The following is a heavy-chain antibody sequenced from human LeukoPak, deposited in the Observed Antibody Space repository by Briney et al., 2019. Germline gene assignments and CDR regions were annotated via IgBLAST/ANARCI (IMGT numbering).Heavy chain of an antibody. V-gene: IGHV3-23*01. J-gene: IGHJ5*02. D-gene: IGHD2-2*01. Sequence: GGSLRPSCAASGFTFSSYAMSWVRQAPGKGLEWVSAISGSGGSTYYADSVKGRFTISRDNSKNTLYLQMNSLRAEDTAVYYCAKGVSQYQLLANWFDPWGQGTLVTVSS. CDR1: GFTFSSYA. CDR2: ISGSGGST. CDR3: AKGVSQYQLLANWFDP.